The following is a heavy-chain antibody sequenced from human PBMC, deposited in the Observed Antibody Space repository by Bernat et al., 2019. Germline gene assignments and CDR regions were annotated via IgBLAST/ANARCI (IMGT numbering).Heavy chain of an antibody. V-gene: IGHV3-30*18. J-gene: IGHJ4*02. CDR1: GFTFSSYG. CDR3: AKDQRDYDSSGPLDY. Sequence: QVQLVESGGGVVQPGRSLRLSCAASGFTFSSYGMHWVRQAPGKGLEWVAVISYDGSNKYYADSVKGRFTISRDNSKNTLYLQMNSLRAEDTAVYYCAKDQRDYDSSGPLDYWGQGTLVSVSS. CDR2: ISYDGSNK. D-gene: IGHD3-22*01.